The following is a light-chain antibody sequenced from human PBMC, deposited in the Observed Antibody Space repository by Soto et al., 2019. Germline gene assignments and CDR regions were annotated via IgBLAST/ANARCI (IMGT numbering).Light chain of an antibody. CDR3: GTWDSSRSAWV. CDR2: ENN. Sequence: QSVLTQPPSVSAAPGQKVTISCSGSSSNIGNNYVSWYQQLPGTAPKLLIYENNKRPSGIPDRFSGSKSGTSATLGITGLQTGDEADYYGGTWDSSRSAWVFGGGTKVTVL. J-gene: IGLJ3*02. CDR1: SSNIGNNY. V-gene: IGLV1-51*02.